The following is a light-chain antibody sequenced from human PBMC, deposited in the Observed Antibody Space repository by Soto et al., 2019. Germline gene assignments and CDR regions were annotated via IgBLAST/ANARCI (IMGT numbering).Light chain of an antibody. Sequence: EIVLTQSPGTLSLSPGERATLSCRASQSLSSNYLAWYQQKPGRAPTLLIYGASTRATGIPDRFSGSGSGTVFTLTISRLEPEDFAVYYCQQYGSSPLYTYGQGTKLEIK. J-gene: IGKJ2*01. CDR3: QQYGSSPLYT. V-gene: IGKV3-20*01. CDR2: GAS. CDR1: QSLSSNY.